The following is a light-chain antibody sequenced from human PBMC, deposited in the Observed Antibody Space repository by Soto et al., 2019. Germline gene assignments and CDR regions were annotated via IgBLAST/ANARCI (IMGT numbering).Light chain of an antibody. Sequence: MEMPRFRATLSASGGGSLSNTCRAGQSVGPWVAWYQQKPGKAPKLLIYGPSNLESGVPSRFSGSGSGKEFTLPIATLLPDDFATYFCQHYRRNTWSFGAGTK. CDR3: QHYRRNTWS. CDR2: GPS. J-gene: IGKJ4*01. CDR1: QSVGPW. V-gene: IGKV1-5*01.